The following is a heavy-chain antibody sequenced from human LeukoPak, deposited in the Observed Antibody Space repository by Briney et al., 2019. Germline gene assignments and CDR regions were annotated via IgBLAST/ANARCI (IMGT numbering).Heavy chain of an antibody. CDR1: GFTFSSYA. D-gene: IGHD6-19*01. J-gene: IGHJ5*01. CDR3: ARDTSSGWFDY. Sequence: GGSLRLSCAASGFTFSSYAMSWARQAPGKGLEWVSYISSSGSTIYYADSVKGRFTISRDNAKNSLYLQMNSLRAEDTAVYYCARDTSSGWFDYWGQGTLVTVSS. V-gene: IGHV3-48*04. CDR2: ISSSGSTI.